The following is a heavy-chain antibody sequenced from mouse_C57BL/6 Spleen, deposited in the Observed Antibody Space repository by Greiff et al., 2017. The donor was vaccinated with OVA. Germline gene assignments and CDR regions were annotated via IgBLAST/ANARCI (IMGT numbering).Heavy chain of an antibody. J-gene: IGHJ2*01. CDR1: GFTFSDAW. CDR2: IRNKANNHAT. D-gene: IGHD2-3*01. Sequence: EVQLQQSGGGLVQPGGSMKLSCAASGFTFSDAWMDWVRQSPEKGLEWVAEIRNKANNHATYYAESVKGRFTISRDDSKSSVYLQMNSLRAEDTGIYYCTRDGYYPFDYWGQGTTLTVSS. V-gene: IGHV6-6*01. CDR3: TRDGYYPFDY.